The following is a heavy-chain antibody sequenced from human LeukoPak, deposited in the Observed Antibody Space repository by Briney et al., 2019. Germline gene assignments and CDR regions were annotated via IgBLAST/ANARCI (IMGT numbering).Heavy chain of an antibody. J-gene: IGHJ4*02. Sequence: SVKVSCKASGGTFSSYAISWVRQAPGQGLEWMGRIIPIFGIANYAQKFQGRVTITADKSTSTAYMELSSLRSEDAAVYYCARARGGSYFDYWGQGTLVTVSS. CDR2: IIPIFGIA. D-gene: IGHD3-16*01. V-gene: IGHV1-69*04. CDR3: ARARGGSYFDY. CDR1: GGTFSSYA.